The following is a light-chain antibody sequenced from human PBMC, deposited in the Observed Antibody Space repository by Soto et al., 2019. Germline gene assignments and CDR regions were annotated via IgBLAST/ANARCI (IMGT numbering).Light chain of an antibody. Sequence: ETVMTQSPATLSVSPGERATLSCRASQSVNSNLAWYQQKLGQAPRVLIFGASTRATGIPDRFSGSGSGTDFTLTISSLQPDDFATYYCHQYQSYSFGQGTKVDIK. CDR3: HQYQSYS. J-gene: IGKJ1*01. CDR1: QSVNSN. CDR2: GAS. V-gene: IGKV3-15*01.